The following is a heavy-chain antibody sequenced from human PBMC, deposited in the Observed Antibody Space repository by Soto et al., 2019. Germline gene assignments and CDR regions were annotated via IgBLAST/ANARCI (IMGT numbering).Heavy chain of an antibody. J-gene: IGHJ6*02. V-gene: IGHV3-73*02. CDR1: GFTFSGSA. CDR3: TRQTARQTKYYYGMDV. Sequence: EVQLVESGGGLVQPGGSLKLSCAASGFTFSGSAMHWVRQASGKGLEWVGRIRSKANSYATAYAASVKGRFTISRDDSKNTAYLQMNSLKTEETAVYYCTRQTARQTKYYYGMDVWGQGTTVTVSS. D-gene: IGHD5-18*01. CDR2: IRSKANSYAT.